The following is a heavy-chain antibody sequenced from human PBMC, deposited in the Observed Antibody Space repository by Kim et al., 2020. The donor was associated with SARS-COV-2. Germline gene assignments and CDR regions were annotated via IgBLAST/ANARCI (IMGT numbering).Heavy chain of an antibody. CDR2: A. Sequence: ANYEEKFQGRGTITADETTSTAYMELSSLRSEDTAVYYCARESDTNCDYWGQGTLVTVSS. J-gene: IGHJ4*02. CDR3: ARESDTNCDY. D-gene: IGHD5-18*01. V-gene: IGHV1-69*01.